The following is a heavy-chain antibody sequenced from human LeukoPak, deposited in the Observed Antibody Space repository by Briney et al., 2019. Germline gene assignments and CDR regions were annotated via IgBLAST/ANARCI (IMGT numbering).Heavy chain of an antibody. CDR2: ISSSGSTI. Sequence: NPGGSLRLSCAASGFTVSTNYMNWVRQAPGKGLEWVSYISSSGSTIYYADSVKGRFTISRDNAKNSLYLQMNSLRAEDTAVYYCARAPDIVLMVYAYHPTPGFDPWGQGTLVTVSS. CDR3: ARAPDIVLMVYAYHPTPGFDP. V-gene: IGHV3-11*04. CDR1: GFTVSTNY. D-gene: IGHD2-8*01. J-gene: IGHJ5*02.